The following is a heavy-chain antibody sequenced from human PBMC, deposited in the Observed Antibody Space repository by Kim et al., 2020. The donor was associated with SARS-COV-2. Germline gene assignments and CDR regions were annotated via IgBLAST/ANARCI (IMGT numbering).Heavy chain of an antibody. CDR3: ARGLWTFDY. CDR2: GRT. J-gene: IGHJ4*02. Sequence: GRTNYNPAPHNRDTISIDTSKNQVSLKLDSVTAADTAVCYCARGLWTFDYWGQGTLVTVSS. V-gene: IGHV4-59*09. D-gene: IGHD2-21*01.